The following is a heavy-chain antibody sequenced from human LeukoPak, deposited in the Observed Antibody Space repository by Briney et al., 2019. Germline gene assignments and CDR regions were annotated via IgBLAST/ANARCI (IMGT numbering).Heavy chain of an antibody. CDR1: GGSVSSGGYY. V-gene: IGHV4-31*03. CDR2: IYYSGST. J-gene: IGHJ4*02. D-gene: IGHD3-10*01. Sequence: SETLSLTCTVSGGSVSSGGYYWSWIRQHPGKGLEWIGYIYYSGSTYYNPSLKSRVTISVDTSKNQFSLKLSSVTAADTAVYYCAREPRITMVRGVIIGYFDYWGQGTLVTVSS. CDR3: AREPRITMVRGVIIGYFDY.